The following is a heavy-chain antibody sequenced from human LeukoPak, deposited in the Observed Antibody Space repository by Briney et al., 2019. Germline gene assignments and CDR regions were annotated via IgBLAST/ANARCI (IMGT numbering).Heavy chain of an antibody. J-gene: IGHJ5*02. V-gene: IGHV1-18*01. D-gene: IGHD3-10*01. CDR2: ISAYNGNT. Sequence: ASVKVSCKASGYTFTSYGISWVRQAPGQGLEWMGWISAYNGNTNYAQKLQGRVTMTTDTSTSTAYMELRSLRSDDTAVYYCARTKLWFGESRIDWFDPWGQGTLVTVSP. CDR3: ARTKLWFGESRIDWFDP. CDR1: GYTFTSYG.